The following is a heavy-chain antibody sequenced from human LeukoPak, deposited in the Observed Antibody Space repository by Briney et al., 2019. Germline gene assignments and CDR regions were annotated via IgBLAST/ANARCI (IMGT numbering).Heavy chain of an antibody. V-gene: IGHV4-34*01. CDR2: INHSGST. Sequence: PSETLSLTCAVYGGSFSGYYWGWIRQPPGKGLEWIGEINHSGSTNYNPSLKSRVTISVDTSKNQFSLKLSSVTAADTAVYYCARGRGLRFFDYWGQGTLVTVSS. D-gene: IGHD3-3*01. J-gene: IGHJ4*02. CDR1: GGSFSGYY. CDR3: ARGRGLRFFDY.